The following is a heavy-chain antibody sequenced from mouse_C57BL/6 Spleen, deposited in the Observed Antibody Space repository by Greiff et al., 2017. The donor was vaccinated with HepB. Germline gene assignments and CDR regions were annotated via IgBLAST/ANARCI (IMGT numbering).Heavy chain of an antibody. J-gene: IGHJ2*01. D-gene: IGHD1-1*01. CDR3: ARRNGSSFYFDY. V-gene: IGHV7-3*01. Sequence: EVMLVESGGGLVQPGGSLSLSCAASGFTFTDYYMSWVRQPPGKALEWLGFIRNKANGYTTEYSASVKGRFTISRDNSQSILYLQMNALRAEDSATYYCARRNGSSFYFDYWGQGTTLTVSS. CDR1: GFTFTDYY. CDR2: IRNKANGYTT.